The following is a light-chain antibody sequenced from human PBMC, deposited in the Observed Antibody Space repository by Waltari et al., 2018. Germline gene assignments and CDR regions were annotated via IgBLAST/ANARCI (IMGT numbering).Light chain of an antibody. CDR1: ALSKKY. J-gene: IGLJ2*01. CDR2: EDS. Sequence: SYELTQPPSVSVSPGPQARITCSGNALSKKYASWYQQKSGQAPVLVIYEDSKRPSGIPERFSGSSSGTMATLTISGAQVEDEADYYCYSTDSSGNPVVFGGGTKVTAL. CDR3: YSTDSSGNPVV. V-gene: IGLV3-10*01.